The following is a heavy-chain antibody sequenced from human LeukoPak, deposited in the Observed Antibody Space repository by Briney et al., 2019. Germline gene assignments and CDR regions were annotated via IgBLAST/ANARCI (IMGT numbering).Heavy chain of an antibody. Sequence: GSLRLSCAASGFTFSSYGMHWVRQAPGKGLEWVAVISYDGSNKYYADSVKGRFTYSRDKYQNTLYLQMNRLRGEDTDVYFCAKVGGGSTWDIVVVVAATPVYYFDYWGQGTLVTVSS. CDR2: ISYDGSNK. CDR3: AKVGGGSTWDIVVVVAATPVYYFDY. J-gene: IGHJ4*02. V-gene: IGHV3-30*18. CDR1: GFTFSSYG. D-gene: IGHD2-15*01.